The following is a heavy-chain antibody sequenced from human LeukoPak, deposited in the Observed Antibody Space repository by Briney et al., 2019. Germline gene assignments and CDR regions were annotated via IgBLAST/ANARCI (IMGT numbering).Heavy chain of an antibody. CDR3: ARGHLLSLDY. CDR1: GYTFTNYG. V-gene: IGHV1-18*04. Sequence: ASVKLSCKASGYTFTNYGITWVRQAAGQGLEWMGWVSGNNGHTKYAQTLQGRVTMTTDTSTNTAYMELRSLRSDDTAVYYCARGHLLSLDYWGQGTLVTVSS. CDR2: VSGNNGHT. J-gene: IGHJ4*02.